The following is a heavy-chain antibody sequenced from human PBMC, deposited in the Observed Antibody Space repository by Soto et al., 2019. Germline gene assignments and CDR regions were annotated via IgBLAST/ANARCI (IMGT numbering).Heavy chain of an antibody. J-gene: IGHJ6*02. CDR1: GFTFISYA. D-gene: IGHD6-19*01. V-gene: IGHV3-23*01. CDR2: ISGSGGST. CDR3: AKFSDGAVASHNGMDV. Sequence: GGSPRLSCAASGFTFISYAMSWVRQAPGKGLEWVSAISGSGGSTYYADSVKGRFTISRDNSKNTLYLQMNSLRAEDTAVYYCAKFSDGAVASHNGMDVWGQGTTVTVSS.